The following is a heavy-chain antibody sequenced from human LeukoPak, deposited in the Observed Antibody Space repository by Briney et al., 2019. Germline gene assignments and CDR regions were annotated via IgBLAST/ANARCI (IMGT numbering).Heavy chain of an antibody. CDR1: GGSISSSSYY. Sequence: SETLSLTCTVSGGSISSSSYYWGWIRQPPGKGLEWIGSIYYSGSTYYNPSLKSRVTISVDTSKNQFSLKLSSVTAADTAVYYCAREPGYYDSSGYFDYWGQGTLVTVSS. D-gene: IGHD3-22*01. CDR3: AREPGYYDSSGYFDY. V-gene: IGHV4-39*07. J-gene: IGHJ4*02. CDR2: IYYSGST.